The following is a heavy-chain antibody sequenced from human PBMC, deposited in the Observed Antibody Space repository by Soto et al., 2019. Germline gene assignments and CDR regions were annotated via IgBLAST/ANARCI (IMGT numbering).Heavy chain of an antibody. CDR1: GFTFSSYA. D-gene: IGHD2-15*01. J-gene: IGHJ3*02. CDR3: ATPNLEVVAATFYAFDI. V-gene: IGHV3-23*01. CDR2: ISGSGGST. Sequence: EVQLLESGGGLVQPGGSLRLSCAASGFTFSSYAMSWVRQAPGKGLEWVSAISGSGGSTYYADSEKGRFTISRDNSKNTLYLQMNSLRAEDTAVYYCATPNLEVVAATFYAFDIWGQGTMVTVSS.